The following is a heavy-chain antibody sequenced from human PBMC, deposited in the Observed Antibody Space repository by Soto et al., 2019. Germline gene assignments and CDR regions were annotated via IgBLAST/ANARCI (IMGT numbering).Heavy chain of an antibody. CDR1: GYTFTTYG. CDR2: ISAYNGNT. Sequence: ASVEVSCRASGYTFTTYGISWVRPAPGQGLELMGWISAYNGNTNYAQNLQGRVTMTTDTSMSTAYMELRSLRSHDTAVYYCASFYASGSYHYDYWGQGPLVTVSS. V-gene: IGHV1-18*01. D-gene: IGHD3-10*01. J-gene: IGHJ4*02. CDR3: ASFYASGSYHYDY.